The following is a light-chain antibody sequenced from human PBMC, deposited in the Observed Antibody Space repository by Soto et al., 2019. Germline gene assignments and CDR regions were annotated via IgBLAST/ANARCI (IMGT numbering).Light chain of an antibody. CDR1: QSVSSN. CDR2: GVS. Sequence: EIVMTQSPGTLSVSPGERVTLSCRASQSVSSNLAWYQQKPGQAPRLLIYGVSTRATGIPARFSGSGSGTEFTLTISSLQSEDSALYYCQQHNNWPLTFGGGTKVELK. J-gene: IGKJ4*01. V-gene: IGKV3-15*01. CDR3: QQHNNWPLT.